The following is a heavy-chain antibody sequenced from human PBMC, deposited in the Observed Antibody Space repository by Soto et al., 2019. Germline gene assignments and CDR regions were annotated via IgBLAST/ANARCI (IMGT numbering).Heavy chain of an antibody. Sequence: PGGSLRLSCAASGFTFSSYGMNWVRQAPGKGLEWVSYISSSGSTIYYADSVKGRFTISRDNAKNSLYLQMNSLRAEDTAVYYCARDSGDYYYDSSGYYPYWGQGTLVTVSS. CDR2: ISSSGSTI. CDR3: ARDSGDYYYDSSGYYPY. CDR1: GFTFSSYG. D-gene: IGHD3-22*01. V-gene: IGHV3-48*03. J-gene: IGHJ4*02.